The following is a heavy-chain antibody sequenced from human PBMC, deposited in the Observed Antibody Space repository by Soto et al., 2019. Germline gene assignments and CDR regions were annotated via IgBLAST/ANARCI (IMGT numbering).Heavy chain of an antibody. D-gene: IGHD4-17*01. J-gene: IGHJ4*02. V-gene: IGHV4-61*01. CDR3: ARDHDYGDYGYFDS. CDR1: GSSVSGGIYY. CDR2: IYHSETN. Sequence: QVQLQESGPGLVKPSETLSLTCTVSGSSVSGGIYYWTWFRQPPGKGLEWIGYIYHSETNNYNASLRSRVTISVDTSKNQFSLRLTSVTAADTAVYYCARDHDYGDYGYFDSWGQVTLVTVSS.